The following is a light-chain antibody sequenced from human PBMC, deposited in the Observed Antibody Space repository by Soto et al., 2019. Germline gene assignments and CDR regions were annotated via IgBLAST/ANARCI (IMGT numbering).Light chain of an antibody. V-gene: IGKV3-15*01. CDR1: QLFSSN. CDR3: QQYNNWPRT. J-gene: IGKJ5*01. Sequence: EILMTQYPATLSVSPGESVTLSCGASQLFSSNLAWYQHKPGQAPRLLIYGVSTRDTGVPDRLSGSAYGTELTITISSLKSEDFEVYYCQQYNNWPRTFGHGTRLEIK. CDR2: GVS.